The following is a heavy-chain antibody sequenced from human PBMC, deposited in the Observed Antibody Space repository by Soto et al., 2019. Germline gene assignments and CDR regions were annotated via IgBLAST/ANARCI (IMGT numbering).Heavy chain of an antibody. Sequence: PSETLSLTCTVSGGSISSGDYYWSWIRQPPGKGLEWIGYIYYSGSTYYNPSLKSRVTISVDTSKNQFSLKLSSVTAADTAVYYCARDSGIVVSAGMDVWGQGTTVTVSS. V-gene: IGHV4-30-4*01. J-gene: IGHJ6*02. D-gene: IGHD2-2*01. CDR1: GGSISSGDYY. CDR3: ARDSGIVVSAGMDV. CDR2: IYYSGST.